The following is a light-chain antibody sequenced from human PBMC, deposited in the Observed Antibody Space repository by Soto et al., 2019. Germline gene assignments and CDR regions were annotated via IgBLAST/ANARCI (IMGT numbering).Light chain of an antibody. J-gene: IGLJ2*01. Sequence: QSALTQPASVSGAPGQSITISCTGTSSDVAAYNFVSGYQQHPGEVPKLMIYEVIKRPSWISDRFAGSKSGNMASLTISGLQAEDEDDYYCSAYTHSSTVVFGGGTKLTVL. CDR3: SAYTHSSTVV. V-gene: IGLV2-14*03. CDR1: SSDVAAYNF. CDR2: EVI.